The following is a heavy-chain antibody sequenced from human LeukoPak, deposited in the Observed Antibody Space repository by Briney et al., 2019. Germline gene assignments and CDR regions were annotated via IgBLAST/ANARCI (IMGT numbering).Heavy chain of an antibody. D-gene: IGHD3-3*01. CDR1: GGSISSSSYY. CDR3: ARGWRY. J-gene: IGHJ4*02. V-gene: IGHV4-39*01. Sequence: SGTLSLTCTVSGGSISSSSYYWGWIRQPPGKGLEWIGSTYYSGSTYYSPSLKSRVTISVDTSKNQFSLKLSSVTAADTAVYYCARGWRYWGQGTLVTVSS. CDR2: TYYSGST.